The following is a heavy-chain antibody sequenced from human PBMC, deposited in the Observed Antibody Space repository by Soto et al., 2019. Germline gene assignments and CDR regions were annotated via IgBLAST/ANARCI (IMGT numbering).Heavy chain of an antibody. V-gene: IGHV4-34*01. CDR1: GGSFSCYY. Sequence: SETLSLICAVYGGSFSCYYWSWIRQPPGKGLEWIGEINHSGSTNYNPSLKSRVTISVDTSKNQFSLKLSSVTAADTAVYYCARGXGYYGSGSAYYYYGMDVWGQGTTVTVSS. D-gene: IGHD3-10*01. CDR3: ARGXGYYGSGSAYYYYGMDV. J-gene: IGHJ6*02. CDR2: INHSGST.